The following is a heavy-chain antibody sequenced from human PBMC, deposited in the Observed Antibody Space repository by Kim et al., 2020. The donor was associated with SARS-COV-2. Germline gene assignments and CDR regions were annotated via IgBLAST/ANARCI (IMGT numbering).Heavy chain of an antibody. CDR3: ARDFYGADDPDS. D-gene: IGHD4-17*01. Sequence: YYADSAKGRFNISRDNDKNSLYLQMNSLRDEDAAVYYCARDFYGADDPDSWGQGTLVTVSS. J-gene: IGHJ4*02. V-gene: IGHV3-48*02.